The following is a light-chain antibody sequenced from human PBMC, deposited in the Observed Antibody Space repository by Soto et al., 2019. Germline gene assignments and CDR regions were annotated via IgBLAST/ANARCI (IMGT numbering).Light chain of an antibody. J-gene: IGKJ4*01. CDR3: QQYDNSPLT. Sequence: EIVLTQSPGTLSLSPGESATLSYRASQRVSSTYLAWYQQKPGQAPRLLIYGASSRATGIPDRFSGSGSGTDFTLTISRVEPEDFAVYYCQQYDNSPLTFGGGTKVEIK. V-gene: IGKV3-20*01. CDR1: QRVSSTY. CDR2: GAS.